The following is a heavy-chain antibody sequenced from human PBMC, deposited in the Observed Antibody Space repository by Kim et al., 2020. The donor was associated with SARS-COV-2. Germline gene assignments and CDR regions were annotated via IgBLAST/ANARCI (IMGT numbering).Heavy chain of an antibody. J-gene: IGHJ4*02. Sequence: GGSLRLSCAASGFTFSSYAMSWVRQAPGKGLEWVSVISGSGGSRNYADSVKGRFTISRDNSKNTMSLQMNSLRAEDTALYYCTKDRGYGGNSEIDYWGQGTLVTVSS. CDR2: ISGSGGSR. V-gene: IGHV3-23*01. CDR3: TKDRGYGGNSEIDY. D-gene: IGHD4-17*01. CDR1: GFTFSSYA.